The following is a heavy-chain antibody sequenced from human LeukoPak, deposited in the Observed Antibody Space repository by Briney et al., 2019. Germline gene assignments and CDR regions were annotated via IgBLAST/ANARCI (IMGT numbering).Heavy chain of an antibody. D-gene: IGHD4/OR15-4a*01. V-gene: IGHV4-59*01. CDR1: GGSISSYY. Sequence: SETLSLTCTVSGGSISSYYWSWIRQSPGKGLEWIGCIYDSGTTSYNPSLESRVTISLDTSKGQFSLKLSSVTAADKAVYYCVRDLPDYGVVDYYIPPPGWFDHWGQGTLVTVST. CDR2: IYDSGTT. CDR3: VRDLPDYGVVDYYIPPPGWFDH. J-gene: IGHJ5*02.